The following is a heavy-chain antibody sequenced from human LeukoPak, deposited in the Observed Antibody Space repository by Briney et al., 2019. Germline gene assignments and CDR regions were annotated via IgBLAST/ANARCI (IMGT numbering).Heavy chain of an antibody. V-gene: IGHV3-53*01. CDR2: IYSGGST. Sequence: GGSLRLSCAASGFTVSTNYMSWVRQAPGKGLEWVSVIYSGGSTYYADSVKGRFTISRDNSKNTLYLQMNSLRAEDTAVYYCARGPYGSGSYSWFDPWGQGTLVTVSS. D-gene: IGHD3-10*01. CDR3: ARGPYGSGSYSWFDP. J-gene: IGHJ5*02. CDR1: GFTVSTNY.